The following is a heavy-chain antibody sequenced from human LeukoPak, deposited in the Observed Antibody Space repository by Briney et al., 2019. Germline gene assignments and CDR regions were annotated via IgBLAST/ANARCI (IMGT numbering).Heavy chain of an antibody. Sequence: SETLSLTCAVSGGSISSSNWWSWVRQPPGKGLEWIGEIYHSGSTNYNPSLKSRVTISVDKSKNQFFLKLSSVTAADTAVYYCARDRYYGSGSYRGMDVWGKGTTVTVSS. D-gene: IGHD3-10*01. V-gene: IGHV4-4*02. CDR1: GGSISSSNW. CDR3: ARDRYYGSGSYRGMDV. CDR2: IYHSGST. J-gene: IGHJ6*04.